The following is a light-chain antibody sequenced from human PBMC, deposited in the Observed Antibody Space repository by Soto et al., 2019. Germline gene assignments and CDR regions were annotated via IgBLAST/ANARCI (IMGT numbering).Light chain of an antibody. CDR3: LQDYNYPYT. CDR1: QGIRND. V-gene: IGKV1-6*01. J-gene: IGKJ2*01. CDR2: AAS. Sequence: AIPMTQSPSSLSASVGDRVTITCRASQGIRNDLGWYQQKPGKAPKLLIYAASSLQSGVQSRFSGSGSGTDFTLTISSLQPEDFAIYYCLQDYNYPYTFGRGTKLEIK.